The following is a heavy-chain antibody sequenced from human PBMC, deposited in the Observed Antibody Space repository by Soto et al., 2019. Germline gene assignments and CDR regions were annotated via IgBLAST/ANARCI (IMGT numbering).Heavy chain of an antibody. CDR2: ISAYNGKT. D-gene: IGHD2-2*01. J-gene: IGHJ5*02. CDR1: GYTFTSYG. V-gene: IGHV1-18*01. Sequence: QVQLVQSGAEVKKPGASVKVSCKASGYTFTSYGISWVRQAPGQGLEWMGWISAYNGKTNYAQKLQGRVTMTTDTSTSTAYMELRSLRSDDTAVYYCARDGVVMGGYCSSTSCPRNWFDPWAQGTLVTLSS. CDR3: ARDGVVMGGYCSSTSCPRNWFDP.